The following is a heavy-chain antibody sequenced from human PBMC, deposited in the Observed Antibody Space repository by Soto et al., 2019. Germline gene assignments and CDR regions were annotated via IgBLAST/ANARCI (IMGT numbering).Heavy chain of an antibody. J-gene: IGHJ6*02. CDR2: IYYSGST. CDR1: GGSISSYY. D-gene: IGHD6-13*01. V-gene: IGHV4-59*01. CDR3: ARVQIAAAGYGMDV. Sequence: QVQLQESGPGLVKPSETLSLTCTVSGGSISSYYWSWIRQPPGKGLEWIGYIYYSGSTNYTPSLKSRVTISVDTSKNQFSLKLSSVTAADTAVYYCARVQIAAAGYGMDVWGQGTTVTVSS.